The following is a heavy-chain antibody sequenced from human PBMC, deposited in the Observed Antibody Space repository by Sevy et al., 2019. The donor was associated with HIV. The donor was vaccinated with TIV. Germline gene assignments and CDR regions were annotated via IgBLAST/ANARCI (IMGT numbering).Heavy chain of an antibody. CDR1: GYTFTNYA. CDR2: ISGFNGDT. J-gene: IGHJ4*02. CDR3: VRGTTFYDFWTGGDY. D-gene: IGHD3-3*01. Sequence: ASVKVSCKASGYTFTNYAISWVRQAPGQGLEWMGWISGFNGDTKNAEKFQGRFTMTTDTSTKTAYMDLRSLRSDDTGVYYCVRGTTFYDFWTGGDYWGQGTLVTVSS. V-gene: IGHV1-18*01.